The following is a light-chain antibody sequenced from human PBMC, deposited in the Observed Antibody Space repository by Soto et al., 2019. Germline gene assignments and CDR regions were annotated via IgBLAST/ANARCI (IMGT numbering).Light chain of an antibody. CDR1: QTIGSN. Sequence: EIVMTQSPATLSVSPGERATLSCRASQTIGSNLAWYQQKPGQPPRLLIYDASTRATDIPARFTGSGSGTEFTLTISSLQYEDFAVYYCQQYNNWHPTWTFGQGTKVDIK. V-gene: IGKV3-15*01. CDR3: QQYNNWHPTWT. CDR2: DAS. J-gene: IGKJ1*01.